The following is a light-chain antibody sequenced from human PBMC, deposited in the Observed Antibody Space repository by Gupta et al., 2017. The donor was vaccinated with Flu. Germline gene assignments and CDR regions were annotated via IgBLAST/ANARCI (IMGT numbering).Light chain of an antibody. CDR3: AAWDDSLNGRV. CDR2: SNN. J-gene: IGLJ3*02. CDR1: SSNIGSNT. V-gene: IGLV1-44*01. Sequence: QSVLTQPPSASGTPGQRVTISCSGSSSNIGSNTVNWYQQLPGTAPKLLIYSNNQRPSGVPDRFSGSKSGTSASRAIGGLQSEDEADYYCAAWDDSLNGRVFGGGTKLTVL.